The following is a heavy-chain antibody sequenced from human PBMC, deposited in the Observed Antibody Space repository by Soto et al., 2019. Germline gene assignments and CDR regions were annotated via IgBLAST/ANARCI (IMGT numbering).Heavy chain of an antibody. CDR1: GYTFTSYY. V-gene: IGHV1-46*01. Sequence: QVQLVQSGAEVKKPGASVKVSCKASGYTFTSYYMHWVRQAPGQGLEWMGIINPSGGSTSYAQKCQGRVTMTRDTSTSTVYMELSSLRSKDTAVYYCASLQWIQLWYVPDYWGQGTLVTVSS. CDR2: INPSGGST. CDR3: ASLQWIQLWYVPDY. D-gene: IGHD5-18*01. J-gene: IGHJ4*02.